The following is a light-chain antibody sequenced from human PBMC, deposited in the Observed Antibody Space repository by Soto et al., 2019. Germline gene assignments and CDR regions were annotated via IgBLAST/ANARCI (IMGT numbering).Light chain of an antibody. J-gene: IGKJ3*01. CDR2: AAS. CDR1: QNIRNY. Sequence: DIQMTQSPSSLSASVGDRVTITCRASQNIRNYLNWYQQTPGKAPKLLIYAASSLQSGVPSRFSGSGSGTEFTLTINSLQPEDFATYYCQQSYSTPFTFGPGTKVDIK. V-gene: IGKV1-39*01. CDR3: QQSYSTPFT.